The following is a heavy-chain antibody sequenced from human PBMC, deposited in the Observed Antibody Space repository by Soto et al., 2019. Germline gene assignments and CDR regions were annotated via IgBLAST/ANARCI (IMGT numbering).Heavy chain of an antibody. V-gene: IGHV3-30-3*01. Sequence: QVQLVESGGGVVQPGRSLRLSCAASGFTFSSYAMHWVRQAPGKGLEWVAVISYDGSNKYYADSVKGRFTISRDNSKNPLYLQMNSLRAEDTAVYYCARGEKAYDAFDIWGQGTMVTVSS. CDR3: ARGEKAYDAFDI. J-gene: IGHJ3*02. D-gene: IGHD1-26*01. CDR2: ISYDGSNK. CDR1: GFTFSSYA.